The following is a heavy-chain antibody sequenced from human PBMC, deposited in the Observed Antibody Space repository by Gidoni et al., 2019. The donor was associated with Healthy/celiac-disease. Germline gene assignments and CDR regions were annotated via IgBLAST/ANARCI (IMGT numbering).Heavy chain of an antibody. Sequence: QVQLQQSGPGLVKPSQTLSLTCAIPGDSVSSHSPAWNWIRQSPSIGLELLGRTYYRSKWYNDYAVSVKSRITINPDTSKNQFSLQLNSVTPEDTAVYYCARGNSSYYDSSGTGLDYWGQGTLVTVSS. D-gene: IGHD3-22*01. V-gene: IGHV6-1*01. J-gene: IGHJ4*02. CDR3: ARGNSSYYDSSGTGLDY. CDR1: GDSVSSHSPA. CDR2: TYYRSKWYN.